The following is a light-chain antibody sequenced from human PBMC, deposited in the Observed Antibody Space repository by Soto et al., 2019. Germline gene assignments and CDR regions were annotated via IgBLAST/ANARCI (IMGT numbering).Light chain of an antibody. V-gene: IGKV2-28*01. J-gene: IGKJ2*02. CDR2: LGS. CDR3: MQALQTPWT. CDR1: QSLLHRNGYNY. Sequence: DIVMTQSPLSLPVTPGEPASISCRSSQSLLHRNGYNYLDWYLQKPGQSPQLLIYLGSSRASGVPDRFSGSGSGTDFTLKISRVEAEDVGVYYCMQALQTPWTFGQGTKLEIK.